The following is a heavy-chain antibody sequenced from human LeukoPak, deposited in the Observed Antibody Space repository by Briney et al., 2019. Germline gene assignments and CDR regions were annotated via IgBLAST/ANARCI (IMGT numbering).Heavy chain of an antibody. V-gene: IGHV1-8*01. CDR3: ARGYSGYGKFDY. Sequence: ASVKVSCKASGYTFTSYDFNWLRQATGQGPEWMGWMNPNSGATGYAQKFQGRVTMTRSASINTAYMELTNLRSEDTAVYYCARGYSGYGKFDYWGQGTLVTVSS. CDR2: MNPNSGAT. CDR1: GYTFTSYD. D-gene: IGHD5-12*01. J-gene: IGHJ4*02.